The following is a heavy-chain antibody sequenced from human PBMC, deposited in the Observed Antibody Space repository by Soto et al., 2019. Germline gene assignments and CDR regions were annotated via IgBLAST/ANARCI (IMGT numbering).Heavy chain of an antibody. V-gene: IGHV3-33*01. J-gene: IGHJ4*02. CDR3: ATDQGIY. CDR1: GFTFSSFG. D-gene: IGHD6-13*01. Sequence: QVQLVESGGGVVQPGRSLRLSCAASGFTFSSFGMHWVRQAPGKGLEWVAVIWYDGSDKYYADSVKGRFTISRDNSKNTLYLQMNSLRAEDTAVYYCATDQGIYWGQGTLVTVSS. CDR2: IWYDGSDK.